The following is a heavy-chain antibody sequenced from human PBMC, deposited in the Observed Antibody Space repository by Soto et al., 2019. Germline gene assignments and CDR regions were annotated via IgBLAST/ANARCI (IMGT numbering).Heavy chain of an antibody. CDR3: TRAGKYCSGGSCYHFDY. J-gene: IGHJ4*02. CDR2: IRSKAYGGTT. CDR1: GFTFGDYA. D-gene: IGHD2-15*01. V-gene: IGHV3-49*03. Sequence: GGSLRLSCTASGFTFGDYAMSWFRQAPGKGLEWVGFIRSKAYGGTTEYAASVKGRFTISRDDSKSIAYLQMNSLKTEDTAVYYCTRAGKYCSGGSCYHFDYWGQGTLVTVSS.